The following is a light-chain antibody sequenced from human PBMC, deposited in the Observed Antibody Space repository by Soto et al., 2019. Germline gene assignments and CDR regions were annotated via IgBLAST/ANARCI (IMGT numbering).Light chain of an antibody. J-gene: IGKJ5*01. CDR1: QSVRSY. CDR2: DAS. V-gene: IGKV3-11*01. Sequence: EIVLTQSPATLSLSPGERATLSCRASQSVRSYLAWYQQKPGQAPRLLIYDASNRATGIPVRFSGSGSGTDFTLTISSLEPEDFGIYYCQQRSNWPPITFGQGTRLEIK. CDR3: QQRSNWPPIT.